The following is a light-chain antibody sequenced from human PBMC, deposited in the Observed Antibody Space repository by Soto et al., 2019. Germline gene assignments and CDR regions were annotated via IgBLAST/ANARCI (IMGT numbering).Light chain of an antibody. J-gene: IGKJ1*01. Sequence: DIQMTQSPSSLSASVGDRVTITCRASEDISNYLAWYQQKPGKVPKLLIYGASTLQSGVPSRFSGSGSGTDFTLTISSLQTEDVAPYYCQNYNRAPWTFGQGTKGESK. CDR1: EDISNY. V-gene: IGKV1-27*01. CDR3: QNYNRAPWT. CDR2: GAS.